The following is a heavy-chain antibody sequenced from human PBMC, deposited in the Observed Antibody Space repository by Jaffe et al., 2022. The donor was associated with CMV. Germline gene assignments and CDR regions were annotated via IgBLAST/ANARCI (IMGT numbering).Heavy chain of an antibody. V-gene: IGHV4-39*01. D-gene: IGHD3-22*01. Sequence: QLQLQESGPGLVKPSETLSLTCTVSGGSISSSSYYWGWIRQPPGKGLEWIGSIYYSGSTYYNPSLKSRVTISVDTSKNQFSLKLSSVTAADTAVYYCARHHPLYYYDSSGYDYWGQGTLVTVSS. J-gene: IGHJ4*02. CDR3: ARHHPLYYYDSSGYDY. CDR2: IYYSGST. CDR1: GGSISSSSYY.